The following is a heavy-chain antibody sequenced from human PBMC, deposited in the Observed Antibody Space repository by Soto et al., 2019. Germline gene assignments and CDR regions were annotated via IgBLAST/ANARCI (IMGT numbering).Heavy chain of an antibody. CDR1: GYTFTSYG. D-gene: IGHD3-10*01. J-gene: IGHJ5*02. CDR3: ARLGPYGSETYSFRYNWFDP. Sequence: ASVKVSCKASGYTFTSYGISWVRQAPGQGLEWMGWINPYNGNTKYAQKLQGRVTMTTDTSKNTVYLQMNSLRGEDTAIYYCARLGPYGSETYSFRYNWFDPWGQGTLVTVSS. V-gene: IGHV1-18*01. CDR2: INPYNGNT.